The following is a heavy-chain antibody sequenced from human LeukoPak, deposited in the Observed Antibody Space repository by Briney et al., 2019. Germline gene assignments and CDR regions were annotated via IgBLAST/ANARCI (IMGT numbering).Heavy chain of an antibody. D-gene: IGHD5-18*01. Sequence: GGSLILSCVASGFSFSTYWINWVRQAPGEGLEWVAHIKHDGSQKYYVDSVKGRFTISRDNAKNSLYLQMNSLRAEDTAVYYCARDAGYGYWVVDYWGQGTLVTVSS. J-gene: IGHJ4*02. CDR2: IKHDGSQK. V-gene: IGHV3-7*01. CDR3: ARDAGYGYWVVDY. CDR1: GFSFSTYW.